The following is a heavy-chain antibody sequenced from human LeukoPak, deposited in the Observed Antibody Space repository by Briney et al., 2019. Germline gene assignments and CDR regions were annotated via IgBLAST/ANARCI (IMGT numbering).Heavy chain of an antibody. V-gene: IGHV3-48*01. J-gene: IGHJ4*02. Sequence: PGGSLRLSCAASGFTLSSYSMNWVRQAPGKGLEWVSYISSTSDTIYYGDSVRGRFAISRDNAKNSLYLQMNSLRVEDTAVYYCARDGLLWFGELLRIPFDYWGQGTLVTVSS. CDR2: ISSTSDTI. CDR1: GFTLSSYS. CDR3: ARDGLLWFGELLRIPFDY. D-gene: IGHD3-10*01.